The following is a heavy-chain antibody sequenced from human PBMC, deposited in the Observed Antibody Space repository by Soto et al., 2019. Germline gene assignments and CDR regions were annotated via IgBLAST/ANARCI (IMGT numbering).Heavy chain of an antibody. CDR1: GFIFGFYW. D-gene: IGHD3-22*01. J-gene: IGHJ4*02. Sequence: EVHLEESGGDLVQPGGSLRLSCSASGFIFGFYWMTWVRQAPGKGLEWVANIERHGNDKYYVDSVTGRFTISRDNAQNSLFLKKNNLRAEDTAVYFCAKIRAPDYEIDYWGKETRVTVSS. CDR2: IERHGNDK. CDR3: AKIRAPDYEIDY. V-gene: IGHV3-7*01.